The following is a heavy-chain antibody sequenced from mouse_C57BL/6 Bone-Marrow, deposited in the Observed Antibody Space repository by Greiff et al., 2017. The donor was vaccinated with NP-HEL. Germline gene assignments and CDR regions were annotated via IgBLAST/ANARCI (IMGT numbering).Heavy chain of an antibody. CDR3: SVWRPSVDFAS. V-gene: IGHV5-17*01. CDR2: ISSGSSTI. J-gene: IGHJ2*01. CDR1: GFTFSDYG. Sequence: EVKLVESGGGLVKPGGSLKLSCAASGFTFSDYGMHWVRQAPEKGLEWVAYISSGSSTIYYADTVKGRFTISRDNATNTLFLQMTSLRSEDTSLYSCSVWRPSVDFASWGHGPPLTLSS.